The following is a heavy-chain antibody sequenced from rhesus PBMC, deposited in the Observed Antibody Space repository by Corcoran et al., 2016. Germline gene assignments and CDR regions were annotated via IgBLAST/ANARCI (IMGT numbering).Heavy chain of an antibody. D-gene: IGHD3-40*01. CDR1: GGSISGYYY. V-gene: IGHV4-73*01. CDR3: AEHRTIPLGVDY. Sequence: QVKLQQWGEGLVKPSATLSLTCAVYGGSISGYYYWRWIRQPPGKGLEWIGYMYGNSTNTNTHPSRNTRVTISKDTSKNQFSLKLSAVTAADTAVYYCAEHRTIPLGVDYWGQGVLVTVSS. CDR2: MYGNSTNT. J-gene: IGHJ4*01.